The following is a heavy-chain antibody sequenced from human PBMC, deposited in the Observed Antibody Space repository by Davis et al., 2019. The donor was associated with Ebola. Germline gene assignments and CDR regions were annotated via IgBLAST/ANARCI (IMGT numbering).Heavy chain of an antibody. CDR2: ISAYNGNT. Sequence: ALVKVSCKASGYTFTSYGISWVRQAPGQGLEWMGWISAYNGNTNYAQNVQGRVIMTSDTATTTAYMEVGSLRSDDTAVYYCARAQFPTTSDHWGQGTLVTVSS. D-gene: IGHD1-1*01. J-gene: IGHJ4*02. V-gene: IGHV1-18*04. CDR3: ARAQFPTTSDH. CDR1: GYTFTSYG.